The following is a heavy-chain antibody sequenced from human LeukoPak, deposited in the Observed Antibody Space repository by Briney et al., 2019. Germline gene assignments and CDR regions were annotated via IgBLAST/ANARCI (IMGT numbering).Heavy chain of an antibody. J-gene: IGHJ4*02. CDR3: ARADPLYYDILTGPIDY. CDR2: ISSSSYI. V-gene: IGHV3-21*01. Sequence: GGSLRLSCAASGFTFSSYSMNWVRQAPGKGLEWVSSISSSSYIYYADSVKGRFTISRDNAKNSLYLQMNSLRAEDTAVYYCARADPLYYDILTGPIDYWGQGTLVTVSS. D-gene: IGHD3-9*01. CDR1: GFTFSSYS.